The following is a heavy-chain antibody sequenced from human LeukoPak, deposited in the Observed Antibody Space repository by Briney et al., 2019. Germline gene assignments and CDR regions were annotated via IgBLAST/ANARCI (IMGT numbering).Heavy chain of an antibody. V-gene: IGHV3-11*01. D-gene: IGHD4-23*01. J-gene: IGHJ5*01. CDR3: ARDRGNSDPGDWFDS. CDR2: ISGSGSTV. CDR1: GFTFSDYY. Sequence: GGSLRLSCAASGFTFSDYYMSWIRQAPGKGLEWVSYISGSGSTVYYAASVRGRFTISRDNAKDSLFLQMNSLRAEDTAVYYCARDRGNSDPGDWFDSWGQGTLVTVSS.